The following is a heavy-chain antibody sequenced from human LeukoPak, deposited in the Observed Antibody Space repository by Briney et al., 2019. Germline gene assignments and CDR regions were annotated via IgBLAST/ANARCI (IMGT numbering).Heavy chain of an antibody. CDR1: GFTFSSYS. CDR3: ASMTGGIDS. J-gene: IGHJ4*02. D-gene: IGHD3-16*01. V-gene: IGHV3-21*01. Sequence: GGSLRLSCAASGFTFSSYSMNWVRQAPGKGLEWVSSISSRSSYIYYADSVRGRFTISRDKAKNSLYLQMNSLRAEDTAVYYCASMTGGIDSWGQGTLVTVSS. CDR2: ISSRSSYI.